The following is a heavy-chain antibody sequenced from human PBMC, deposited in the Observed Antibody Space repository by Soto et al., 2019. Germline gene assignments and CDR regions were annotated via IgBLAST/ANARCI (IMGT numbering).Heavy chain of an antibody. CDR1: GYTYTSYY. CDR3: SKGATRFAAFDI. D-gene: IGHD3-16*01. CDR2: INPSGGST. V-gene: IGHV1-46*03. J-gene: IGHJ3*02. Sequence: ASAKVSCKASGYTYTSYYMHWVRQSPGQGLEWMGIINPSGGSTSYAQKFQGRVTMTRDTSTSTVYMELSSLRSEDTAVYYCSKGATRFAAFDIWGQGTMVTVSS.